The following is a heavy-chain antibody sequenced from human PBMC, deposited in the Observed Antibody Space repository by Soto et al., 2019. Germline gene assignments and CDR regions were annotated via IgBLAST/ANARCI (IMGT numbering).Heavy chain of an antibody. CDR3: ATLPPRIVVVMSPFPS. V-gene: IGHV4-4*02. CDR2: IYHSGMA. D-gene: IGHD2-21*01. Sequence: VQLRQSGSGLVKPSGTLSLTCFVSGTSISSTFWWTWVRQAPGKGLEWIGEIYHSGMAKYNPSLKSRVTISVDKSSNQISLTLTSVTAADTAMYYCATLPPRIVVVMSPFPSWGQGTPVTVSS. CDR1: GTSISSTFW. J-gene: IGHJ4*02.